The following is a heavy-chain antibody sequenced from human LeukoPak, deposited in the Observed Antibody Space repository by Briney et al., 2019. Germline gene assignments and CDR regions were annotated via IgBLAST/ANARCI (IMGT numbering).Heavy chain of an antibody. V-gene: IGHV4-39*07. CDR3: ARVNSEYYYYYCYMDV. D-gene: IGHD2/OR15-2a*01. J-gene: IGHJ6*03. Sequence: SETLSLTCTVSGGSISGYYWGWIRQPPGKGLEWIGSIYYSGSTYYNPSLKSRVTISVDTSKNQFSLKLSSVTAADTAVYYCARVNSEYYYYYCYMDVWGKGTTVTVSS. CDR1: GGSISGYY. CDR2: IYYSGST.